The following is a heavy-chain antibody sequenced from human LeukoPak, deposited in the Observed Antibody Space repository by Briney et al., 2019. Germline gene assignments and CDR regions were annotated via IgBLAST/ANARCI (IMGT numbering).Heavy chain of an antibody. Sequence: SETLSLTCTVSGYSISSGYYWSWIRQPPGKGLEWIGYIYYSGSTNYNPSLKSRVTISVDTSKNQFSLKLSSVTAADTAVYYCERAPGSVYDFWSGYLDDAFDIWGQGTMVTVSS. CDR1: GYSISSGYY. D-gene: IGHD3-3*01. V-gene: IGHV4-59*01. CDR2: IYYSGST. CDR3: ERAPGSVYDFWSGYLDDAFDI. J-gene: IGHJ3*02.